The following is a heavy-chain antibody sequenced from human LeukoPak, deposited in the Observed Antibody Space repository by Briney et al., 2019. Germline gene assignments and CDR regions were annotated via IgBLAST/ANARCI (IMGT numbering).Heavy chain of an antibody. CDR2: INHSGST. J-gene: IGHJ5*02. D-gene: IGHD2-15*01. CDR3: ARARNCSGGSCYRGTWFDP. Sequence: SETLSLTCAVYGGSFSGYYWSWIRQPPGKGLEWIGEINHSGSTNYNPSLKSRVTISVDTSKNQFSLRLSSVTAADTAVYYCARARNCSGGSCYRGTWFDPWGQGTLVTVSS. V-gene: IGHV4-34*01. CDR1: GGSFSGYY.